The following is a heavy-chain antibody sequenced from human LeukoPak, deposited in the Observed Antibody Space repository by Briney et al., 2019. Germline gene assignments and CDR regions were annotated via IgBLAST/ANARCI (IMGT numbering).Heavy chain of an antibody. CDR1: GGTFSSYA. CDR2: IIPIFGTA. J-gene: IGHJ4*02. Sequence: SVKVSCKASGGTFSSYAISWVRQAPGQGLEWMGGIIPIFGTANYAQKFQGRVTMTMDPSISTAYMELSSLRSEDTAVYYCARRSDDYDSSAYYHWGQGTLVTVSS. V-gene: IGHV1-69*05. D-gene: IGHD3-22*01. CDR3: ARRSDDYDSSAYYH.